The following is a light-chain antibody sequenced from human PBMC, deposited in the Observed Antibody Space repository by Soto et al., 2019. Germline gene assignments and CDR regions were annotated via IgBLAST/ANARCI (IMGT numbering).Light chain of an antibody. V-gene: IGLV2-14*01. J-gene: IGLJ2*01. CDR3: SSYTTSGTLL. CDR1: SSDVGGYNY. Sequence: QSALTQPASVSGSPGQSITISCTGTSSDVGGYNYVSWYQQHPGNFPKVMIFEVSNRPSGISHRFSGSKAGNTASLTISGLQAEDEDDYYCSSYTTSGTLLFGVGTKLTVL. CDR2: EVS.